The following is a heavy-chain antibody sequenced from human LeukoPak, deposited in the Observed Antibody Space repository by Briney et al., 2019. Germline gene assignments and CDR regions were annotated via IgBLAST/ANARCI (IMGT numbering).Heavy chain of an antibody. CDR1: GFTFSSYW. V-gene: IGHV3-7*05. D-gene: IGHD7-27*01. Sequence: GGSLRLSCIASGFTFSSYWMSWVRQAPGGGLEWVANIKEDGSEKYYVDSVKGRFTISRDNAKISLYLQMNSLRAEDAAVYYCAKVQLGIGVDYWGQGTLVTVSS. CDR3: AKVQLGIGVDY. CDR2: IKEDGSEK. J-gene: IGHJ4*02.